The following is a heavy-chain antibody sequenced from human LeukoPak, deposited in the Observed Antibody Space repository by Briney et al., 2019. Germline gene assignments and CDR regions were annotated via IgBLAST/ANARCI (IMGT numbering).Heavy chain of an antibody. V-gene: IGHV3-30-3*01. J-gene: IGHJ4*02. D-gene: IGHD2-2*02. CDR1: GFTFSSYA. CDR3: ARDQRALVVPAAIWFDY. Sequence: GRSLRLSCAASGFTFSSYAMHWVRQAPGKGLEWVAVISYDGSNKYYADSVKGRFTISRDNSKNTLYLQMNSLRAEDTAVYYCARDQRALVVPAAIWFDYWGQGTLVTVSS. CDR2: ISYDGSNK.